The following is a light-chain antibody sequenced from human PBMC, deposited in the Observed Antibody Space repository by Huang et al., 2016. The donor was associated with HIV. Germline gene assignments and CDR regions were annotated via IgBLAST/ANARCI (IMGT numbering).Light chain of an antibody. J-gene: IGKJ1*01. CDR3: QQYNNWPRT. V-gene: IGKV3-15*01. CDR2: GAS. Sequence: EILVTQSPATLSVSLGERATISCRASKRVSSNLVWYQQKPGQAPGVLIYGASIRAVCIPARFSGSGSGTEFTLTISSLQSEDFAVYYCQQYNNWPRTFGQGTKVEIK. CDR1: KRVSSN.